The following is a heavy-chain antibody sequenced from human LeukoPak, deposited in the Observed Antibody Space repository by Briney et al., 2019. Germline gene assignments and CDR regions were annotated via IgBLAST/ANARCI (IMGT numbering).Heavy chain of an antibody. D-gene: IGHD6-6*01. J-gene: IGHJ4*02. V-gene: IGHV3-74*01. CDR2: FYSDGSRT. CDR1: GFTLSSNW. Sequence: GGSLRLSCAGSGFTLSSNWMHWVRQAPGKGLVWVSRFYSDGSRTNDADSVKGRFTISGDNAKNTQYLQMNSLRGEDTAIYYCARGTDSSPGIDYWGQGTLVTVSS. CDR3: ARGTDSSPGIDY.